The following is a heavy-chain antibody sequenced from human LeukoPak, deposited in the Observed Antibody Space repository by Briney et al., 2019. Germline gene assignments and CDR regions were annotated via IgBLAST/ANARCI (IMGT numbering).Heavy chain of an antibody. J-gene: IGHJ5*02. CDR2: IYYSGST. V-gene: IGHV4-39*07. CDR3: ARGRGPLQYNWFDP. D-gene: IGHD3-10*01. Sequence: SETLSLTCTVSGGSISSSRYYWGWIRQPPGRGLEWIGSIYYSGSTYYNPSLKSRVTISVDTSKNQFSLKLSSVTAADTAVYYCARGRGPLQYNWFDPWAREPWSPSPQ. CDR1: GGSISSSRYY.